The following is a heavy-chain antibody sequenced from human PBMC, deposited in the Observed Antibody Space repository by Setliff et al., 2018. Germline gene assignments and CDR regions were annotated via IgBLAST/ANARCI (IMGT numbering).Heavy chain of an antibody. CDR1: GGSISSSSYY. CDR3: ARDKVLYDYVWGSYRYEDYYYGMDV. J-gene: IGHJ6*02. Sequence: SETLSLTCTVSGGSISSSSYYWGWIRQPPGKGLEWIGSIHYSGSTYYNPSLKSRVTISIDTSKNQFSLKLTSVTAADTAVYYCARDKVLYDYVWGSYRYEDYYYGMDVWGQGTTVTVSS. D-gene: IGHD3-16*02. V-gene: IGHV4-39*07. CDR2: IHYSGST.